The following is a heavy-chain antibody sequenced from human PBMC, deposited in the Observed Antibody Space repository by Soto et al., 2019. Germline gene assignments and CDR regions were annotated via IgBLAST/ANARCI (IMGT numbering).Heavy chain of an antibody. D-gene: IGHD6-13*01. V-gene: IGHV1-18*01. CDR2: ISAYNGNT. J-gene: IGHJ6*02. CDR3: AREGGSSWYDYYYYQGMDV. CDR1: GYTFTSYG. Sequence: ASVKVSCKASGYTFTSYGISWVRQAPGQGLEWMGWISAYNGNTNYAQKLQGRVTMTTDTSTSTAYMELRSLRSDDTAVYYCAREGGSSWYDYYYYQGMDVWGQGTTVTVSS.